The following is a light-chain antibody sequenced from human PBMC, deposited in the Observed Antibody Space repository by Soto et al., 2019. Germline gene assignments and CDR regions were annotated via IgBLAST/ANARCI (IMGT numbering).Light chain of an antibody. CDR1: PSISDW. CDR3: HQYNSYPLT. J-gene: IGKJ1*01. V-gene: IGKV1-5*03. Sequence: IQMTQSPSTLSASVGDRVTITCRASPSISDWLAWYQQNPGKAPKVLIYKGSFLENGVPSRFSGSGSGTEFTLTSDSLQPDDFATYYCHQYNSYPLTFGQGTKVEIK. CDR2: KGS.